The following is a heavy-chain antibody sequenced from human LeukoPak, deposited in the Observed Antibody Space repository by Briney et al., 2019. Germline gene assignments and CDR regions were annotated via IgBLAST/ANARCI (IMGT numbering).Heavy chain of an antibody. CDR2: IYYSGST. D-gene: IGHD3-9*01. CDR1: GGSISSYY. J-gene: IGHJ2*01. CDR3: ARGRQYYDILTGYSPNWYFDL. V-gene: IGHV4-59*01. Sequence: PSETLSLTCTVSGGSISSYYWSWIRQPPGKGLEWIGYIYYSGSTNYNPSLKSRVTISVDTSKNQFSLKLSSVTAADTAVYYCARGRQYYDILTGYSPNWYFDLWGRGTLVTVSS.